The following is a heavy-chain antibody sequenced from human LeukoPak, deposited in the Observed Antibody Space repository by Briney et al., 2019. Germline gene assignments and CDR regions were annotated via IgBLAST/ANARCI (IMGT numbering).Heavy chain of an antibody. J-gene: IGHJ1*01. CDR1: GFTFASYG. CDR2: ITTNGGRT. Sequence: GGSLRLSCAASGFTFASYGMSWVRQAPGKGLEWVAFITTNGGRTSYADSVEARFTISRDNPRNTLYMQMNSMRDQDTAVYYCAIMHGYYDGPGYWVQWGQGTLVTVSS. D-gene: IGHD3-3*01. V-gene: IGHV3-23*01. CDR3: AIMHGYYDGPGYWVQ.